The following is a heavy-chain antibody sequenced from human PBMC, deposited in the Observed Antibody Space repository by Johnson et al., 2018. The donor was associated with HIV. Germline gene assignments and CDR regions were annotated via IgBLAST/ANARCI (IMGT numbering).Heavy chain of an antibody. D-gene: IGHD6-25*01. J-gene: IGHJ3*01. CDR2: ITWNSGSI. Sequence: EVQVVESGGGLVQPGRSLRLSCAASGFTFDDYAMHWVRQAPGKGLEWVSGITWNSGSIGYADSVKGRFTISRDNAKNSLYLQMYSLRDEDTALYYCAKDWLRYSSAPNKAFDFWGQGTMVTVSS. CDR1: GFTFDDYA. CDR3: AKDWLRYSSAPNKAFDF. V-gene: IGHV3-9*01.